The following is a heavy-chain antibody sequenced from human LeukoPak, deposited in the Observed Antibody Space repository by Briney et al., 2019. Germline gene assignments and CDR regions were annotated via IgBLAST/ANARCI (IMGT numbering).Heavy chain of an antibody. J-gene: IGHJ6*03. V-gene: IGHV3-21*01. Sequence: GGSLRLSCAASGFTFSSYSMNWVRQAPGKGLEWVSSISSSSSYIYYADSVKGRFTISRDNAKNSLYLQMNSLRAEDTAVYYCARVFADYRYYYYMDVWGKGTTVTVSS. CDR1: GFTFSSYS. CDR3: ARVFADYRYYYYMDV. D-gene: IGHD5-12*01. CDR2: ISSSSSYI.